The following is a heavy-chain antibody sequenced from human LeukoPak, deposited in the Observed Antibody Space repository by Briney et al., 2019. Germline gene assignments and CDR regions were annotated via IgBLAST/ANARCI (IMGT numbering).Heavy chain of an antibody. J-gene: IGHJ3*02. CDR1: GYSFTSYW. CDR3: ARHSHDAFDI. CDR2: IYPGDPDI. V-gene: IGHV5-51*01. Sequence: GESLKISCKGSGYSFTSYWIGWVRQMPGKGLEWMGIIYPGDPDIRYSPSFQGQVTISADKSISTAYLQWSSLKASGTAVYYCARHSHDAFDIWGQGTMVTVSS.